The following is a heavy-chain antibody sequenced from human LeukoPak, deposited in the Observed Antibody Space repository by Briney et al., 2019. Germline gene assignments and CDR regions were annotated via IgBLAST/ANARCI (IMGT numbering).Heavy chain of an antibody. J-gene: IGHJ6*02. CDR2: INPSGVTT. V-gene: IGHV1-46*01. D-gene: IGHD3-10*01. CDR3: ARVNRENVFGVSMDV. Sequence: ASVKVSCKASGYTFTSYDMHWVRQAPGQGLEWMGIINPSGVTTTYAQKFQGRVTMTRDTSTSTVYVELSSLRSEDTAVYYCARVNRENVFGVSMDVWGQGATVTVSS. CDR1: GYTFTSYD.